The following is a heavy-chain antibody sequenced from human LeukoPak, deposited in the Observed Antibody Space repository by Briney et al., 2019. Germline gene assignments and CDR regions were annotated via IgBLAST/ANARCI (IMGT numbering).Heavy chain of an antibody. Sequence: GGSLRLSCTASGFTFSSYSMNWVRQAPGKGLEWVSSISSSSSYIYYADSVKGRFTISRDNAKNSLYLQMNSLRSEDRALYYCATGPGIAAAGYFDYWGQGTLVTVSS. J-gene: IGHJ4*02. V-gene: IGHV3-21*04. CDR3: ATGPGIAAAGYFDY. CDR2: ISSSSSYI. CDR1: GFTFSSYS. D-gene: IGHD6-13*01.